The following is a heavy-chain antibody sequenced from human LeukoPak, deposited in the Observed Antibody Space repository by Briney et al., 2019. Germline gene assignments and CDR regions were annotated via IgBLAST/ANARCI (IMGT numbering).Heavy chain of an antibody. CDR1: GFTFDDYG. J-gene: IGHJ4*02. CDR2: INWNGGST. Sequence: GGSLRLSCAASGFTFDDYGMSWVRQAPGKGLEWVCGINWNGGSTGYADSVKGRFTISRDNAKNSLYLQMNSLRAEDTSLYYCARYRRGVSRKYFDHWDQGTVVTVSS. V-gene: IGHV3-20*04. D-gene: IGHD1-14*01. CDR3: ARYRRGVSRKYFDH.